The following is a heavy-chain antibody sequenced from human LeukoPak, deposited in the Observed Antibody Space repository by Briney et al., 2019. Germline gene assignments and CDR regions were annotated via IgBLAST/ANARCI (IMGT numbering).Heavy chain of an antibody. CDR1: GGSISSSSYC. V-gene: IGHV4-39*01. Sequence: SETLSLTCTVSGGSISSSSYCWGWIRQPPGKGLEWIGSIYYSGSTYYNPSLKSRATISVDTSKNQFSLKLSSVTAADTAVYYCANLDDYYYGMDVWGQGTTVTVSS. CDR2: IYYSGST. J-gene: IGHJ6*02. CDR3: ANLDDYYYGMDV.